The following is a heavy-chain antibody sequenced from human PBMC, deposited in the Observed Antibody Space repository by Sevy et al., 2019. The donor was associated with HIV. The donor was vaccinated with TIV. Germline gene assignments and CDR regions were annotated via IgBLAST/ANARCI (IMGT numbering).Heavy chain of an antibody. CDR2: VSWNSRNI. D-gene: IGHD2-21*01. CDR3: AKDINRGGDGLNCYPYYYYFYGLDA. Sequence: GGSLRLSCSASGFTFDGYAMHWVRQVPGKGLEWVSGVSWNSRNIGYADSVKGRFTISRDNANHLLYLEINSLRPEDTALYYRAKDINRGGDGLNCYPYYYYFYGLDAWGQGTTVTVSS. J-gene: IGHJ6*02. CDR1: GFTFDGYA. V-gene: IGHV3-9*01.